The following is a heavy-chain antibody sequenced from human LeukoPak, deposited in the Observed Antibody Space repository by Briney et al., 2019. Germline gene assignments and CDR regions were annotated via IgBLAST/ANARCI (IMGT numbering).Heavy chain of an antibody. J-gene: IGHJ4*02. Sequence: SETLSLTCTVSGGSISSSSYYWGWIRQPPGKGLEWIGSIYYSGSTYYNPSLKSRVTISVDTSKNQFSLKLSSMTAADTAVYYCARHPTLRYGPSYYFDYWGQGTLVTVSS. CDR2: IYYSGST. CDR1: GGSISSSSYY. D-gene: IGHD1-14*01. CDR3: ARHPTLRYGPSYYFDY. V-gene: IGHV4-39*01.